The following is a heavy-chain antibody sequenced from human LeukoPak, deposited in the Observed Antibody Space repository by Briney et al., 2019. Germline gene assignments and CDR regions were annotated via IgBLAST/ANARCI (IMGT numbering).Heavy chain of an antibody. Sequence: PGGSLRLSCAAPGFTFSSYCMNWVRQAPGKGLEWVSSISSSSSYIYYADSVKGRFTISRDNAKNSLYLQMNSLRAEDTAVYYCARGYDTLAFDIWGQGTMVTVSS. CDR1: GFTFSSYC. CDR3: ARGYDTLAFDI. J-gene: IGHJ3*02. D-gene: IGHD3-22*01. CDR2: ISSSSSYI. V-gene: IGHV3-21*01.